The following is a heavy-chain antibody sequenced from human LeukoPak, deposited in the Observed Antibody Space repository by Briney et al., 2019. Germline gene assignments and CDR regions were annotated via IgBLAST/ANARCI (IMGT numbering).Heavy chain of an antibody. Sequence: ASVKVSCTASGYTFTYYYIHWVRQAPGQGLEWMGWINPNSGGTNYAQKFQGRVTMTRDTSISTAYMEMSRLTSDDTAVYYCARFDTMIWEVGAWGQGTLVTVSS. V-gene: IGHV1-2*02. CDR3: ARFDTMIWEVGA. CDR1: GYTFTYYY. CDR2: INPNSGGT. J-gene: IGHJ5*02. D-gene: IGHD3-10*01.